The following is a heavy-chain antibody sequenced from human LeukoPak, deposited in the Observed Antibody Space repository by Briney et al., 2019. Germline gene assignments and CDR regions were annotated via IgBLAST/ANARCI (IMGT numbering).Heavy chain of an antibody. V-gene: IGHV4-30-2*01. CDR2: IYHSGST. CDR1: GGSISSGGYS. J-gene: IGHJ4*02. Sequence: SSETLSLTCAVSGGSISSGGYSWSWIRQPPGKGLEWIGYIYHSGSTYYNPSLKSRVTISVDRSKNQFSLKLSSVTAADTAVYYCARDDTAMALDYWGQGTLVTVSS. CDR3: ARDDTAMALDY. D-gene: IGHD5-18*01.